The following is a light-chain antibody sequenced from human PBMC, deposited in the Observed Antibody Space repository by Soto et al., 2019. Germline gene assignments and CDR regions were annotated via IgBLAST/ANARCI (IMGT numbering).Light chain of an antibody. CDR1: SSDIGGYNF. J-gene: IGLJ2*01. V-gene: IGLV2-14*01. Sequence: QSALTQPASVSGSPGQSITISCTGTSSDIGGYNFVSWYHQHPGKAPKLLIYAVTNRPSGISDCFSCSKSGTTASLTISGLQAEDGADYYCASYTTSSTLVFGGGTKLTVL. CDR2: AVT. CDR3: ASYTTSSTLV.